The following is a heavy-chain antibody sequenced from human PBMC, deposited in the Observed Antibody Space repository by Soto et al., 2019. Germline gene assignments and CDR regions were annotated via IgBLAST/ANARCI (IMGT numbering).Heavy chain of an antibody. D-gene: IGHD2-8*02. J-gene: IGHJ4*02. CDR3: ARAGGVYYFDY. Sequence: SETLSLTCTVSGGSISSYYWSWIRQPPGKGLEWIGYIYYSGITDYNPSLKSRVTISIDTSKSQFSLRLSSVTAADTAVYYCARAGGVYYFDYWGQGTMVTVSS. CDR1: GGSISSYY. CDR2: IYYSGIT. V-gene: IGHV4-59*01.